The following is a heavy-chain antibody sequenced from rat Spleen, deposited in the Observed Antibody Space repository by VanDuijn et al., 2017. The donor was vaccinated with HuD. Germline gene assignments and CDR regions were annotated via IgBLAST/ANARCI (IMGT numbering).Heavy chain of an antibody. CDR2: ISYGDSSRHSGT. J-gene: IGHJ2*01. V-gene: IGHV5-29*01. CDR3: ASNDY. Sequence: EVQLVESGGGLVQPGRSLKLSCDASGFTFSDYGVDWVRQAPTTGLEWVATISYGDSSRHSGTYYRDSVKGRFTISSNNAKNTLYLQMDSLRSEDTAIYYFASNDYWGQGVMVTVSS. CDR1: GFTFSDYG.